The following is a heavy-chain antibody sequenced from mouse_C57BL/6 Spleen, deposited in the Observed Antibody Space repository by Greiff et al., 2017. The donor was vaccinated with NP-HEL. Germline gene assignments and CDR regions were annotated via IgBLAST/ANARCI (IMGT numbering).Heavy chain of an antibody. CDR2: IYPGDGDT. D-gene: IGHD1-1*01. CDR3: ARGGRVTTVVATPFDY. Sequence: VQLQQSGPELVKPGASVKISCKASGYAFSSSWMNWVKQRPGKGLEWIGRIYPGDGDTNYNGKFKGKATLTADKSSSTADMQLSSLTSEDSAVYFCARGGRVTTVVATPFDYWGQGTTLTVSS. V-gene: IGHV1-82*01. J-gene: IGHJ2*01. CDR1: GYAFSSSW.